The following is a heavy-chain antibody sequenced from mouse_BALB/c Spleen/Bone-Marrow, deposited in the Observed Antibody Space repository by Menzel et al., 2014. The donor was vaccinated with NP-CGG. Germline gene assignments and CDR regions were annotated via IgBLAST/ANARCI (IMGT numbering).Heavy chain of an antibody. J-gene: IGHJ4*01. CDR3: SRGDGYYDYVMDY. V-gene: IGHV1S81*02. Sequence: VQRVESGAELVKPGASVKLSCKASGYTFTSYYIYWVKQRPGQGLEWIGGINPSNGGTNFNEKFKSKATLTVDKSSSTAYMQLSSLTSEDSAVYYCSRGDGYYDYVMDYWGQGTSVTVSS. CDR2: INPSNGGT. CDR1: GYTFTSYY. D-gene: IGHD2-3*01.